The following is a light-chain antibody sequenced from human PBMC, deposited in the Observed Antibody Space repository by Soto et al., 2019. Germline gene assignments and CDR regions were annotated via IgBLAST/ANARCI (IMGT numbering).Light chain of an antibody. CDR3: QSYGLRLRKYV. Sequence: QSVLTQPPSVSVAPGQRVSISCTGSTSNIGAPYDVHWYQHLPGTAPKLLIYGDNKRPSWVPNRFSGSKSGTSASLAIIRLQAEDEGDYYCQSYGLRLRKYVFGSGTKVTV. CDR1: TSNIGAPYD. V-gene: IGLV1-40*01. J-gene: IGLJ1*01. CDR2: GDN.